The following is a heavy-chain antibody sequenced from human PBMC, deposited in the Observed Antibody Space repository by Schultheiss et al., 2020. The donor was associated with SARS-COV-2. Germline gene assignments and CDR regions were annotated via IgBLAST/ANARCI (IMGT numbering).Heavy chain of an antibody. Sequence: GGSLRLSCAASGFTFDDYAMHWVRQAPGKGLEWVSGISWNSGSIGYADSVKGRFTISGDNAKNSLYLQMNSLRAEDTALYYCARLHDSSDYWGQGTLVTVSS. D-gene: IGHD3-22*01. CDR3: ARLHDSSDY. CDR2: ISWNSGSI. J-gene: IGHJ4*02. CDR1: GFTFDDYA. V-gene: IGHV3-9*01.